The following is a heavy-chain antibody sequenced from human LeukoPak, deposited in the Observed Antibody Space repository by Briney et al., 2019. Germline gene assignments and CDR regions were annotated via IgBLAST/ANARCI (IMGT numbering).Heavy chain of an antibody. Sequence: SETLSLTCTVAGGSISSSSYYSGWIRQPPGKGLEWIGSIYYSGSTYYNPSLKSRVTISVDTSKNQFSLKLSSVTAADTAVYYCARDGAYDYVWGSYRPPGPVDYWGQGTLVTVSS. J-gene: IGHJ4*02. CDR3: ARDGAYDYVWGSYRPPGPVDY. D-gene: IGHD3-16*02. V-gene: IGHV4-39*07. CDR1: GGSISSSSYY. CDR2: IYYSGST.